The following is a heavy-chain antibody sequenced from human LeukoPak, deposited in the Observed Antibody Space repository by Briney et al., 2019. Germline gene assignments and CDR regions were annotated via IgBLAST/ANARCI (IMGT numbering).Heavy chain of an antibody. D-gene: IGHD3-10*01. V-gene: IGHV1-8*01. CDR3: ARGRSTMVRGVKEWFDP. CDR1: GYTFTSYG. CDR2: MNPNSGNT. Sequence: GASVKVSCKASGYTFTSYGINWVRQATGQGLEWMGWMNPNSGNTGYAQKFQGRVTMTRNTSISTAYMELSSLRSEDTAVYYCARGRSTMVRGVKEWFDPWGQGTLVTVSS. J-gene: IGHJ5*02.